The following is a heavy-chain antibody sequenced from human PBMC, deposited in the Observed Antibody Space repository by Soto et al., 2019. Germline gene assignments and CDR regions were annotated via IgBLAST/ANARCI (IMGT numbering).Heavy chain of an antibody. J-gene: IGHJ4*02. CDR2: ISGSGGST. CDR3: AKVWRYYYDSSGYIAY. CDR1: GFTFSSYA. V-gene: IGHV3-23*01. Sequence: GGSLRLSCAASGFTFSSYAMSWVRQAPGKVLEWVSAISGSGGSTYYADSVKGRFTISRDNSKNTLYLQMNSLRAEDTAVYYCAKVWRYYYDSSGYIAYWGQGTLVTVSS. D-gene: IGHD3-22*01.